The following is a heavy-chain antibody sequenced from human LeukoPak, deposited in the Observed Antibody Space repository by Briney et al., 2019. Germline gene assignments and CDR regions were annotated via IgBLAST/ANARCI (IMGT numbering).Heavy chain of an antibody. CDR3: ARDGYSGSDAL. D-gene: IGHD5-12*01. J-gene: IGHJ4*02. V-gene: IGHV4-59*01. CDR2: IYHSGST. Sequence: PSETLSLTCTVSGGSISTYYWSWIRQPPGKGLEWIGYIYHSGSTKYNPSLKSRVTTSVDTSQNQFSLKLSSVTAADTAVYYCARDGYSGSDALWGQGTLVTVSS. CDR1: GGSISTYY.